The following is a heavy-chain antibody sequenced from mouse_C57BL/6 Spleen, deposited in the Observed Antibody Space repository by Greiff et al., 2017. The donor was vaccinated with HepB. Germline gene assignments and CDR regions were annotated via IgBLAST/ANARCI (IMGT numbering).Heavy chain of an antibody. J-gene: IGHJ3*01. CDR2: ISSGSSTI. CDR3: ASYYDGSNAACFAY. D-gene: IGHD1-1*01. Sequence: EVMLVEPGGGLVKPGGSLKLSCAASGFTFSDYGMHWVRQAPEKGLEWVAYISSGSSTIYYADTVKGRFTFSRDNAKNTLFLQMTSLRSEDTAMYYCASYYDGSNAACFAYWGQGTPVTVSA. V-gene: IGHV5-17*01. CDR1: GFTFSDYG.